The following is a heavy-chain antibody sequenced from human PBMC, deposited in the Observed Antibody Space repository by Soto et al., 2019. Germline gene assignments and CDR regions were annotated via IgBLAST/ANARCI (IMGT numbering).Heavy chain of an antibody. CDR2: ISGSGGSP. Sequence: GGSLRLSCAASGFSFGTYTMSWVRRAPGKGLEWVSAISGSGGSPSYADSVQGRFTISRDNPKKTLYLQMNSLRAEDTAVYYCTTDQGVCSGGSCYLAFDIWGQGTMVTVSS. CDR1: GFSFGTYT. J-gene: IGHJ3*02. CDR3: TTDQGVCSGGSCYLAFDI. V-gene: IGHV3-23*01. D-gene: IGHD2-15*01.